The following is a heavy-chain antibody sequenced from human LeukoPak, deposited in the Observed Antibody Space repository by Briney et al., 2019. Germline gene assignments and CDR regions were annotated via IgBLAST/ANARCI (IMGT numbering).Heavy chain of an antibody. CDR1: GFTVSRNY. D-gene: IGHD5-18*01. CDR3: ARDGGGYNSGYYYYFMDV. V-gene: IGHV3-53*01. Sequence: GGSLRLSCAASGFTVSRNYMSWVRQAPGKGLEWVSVIYTGGTTYYADSAKGRFTISRDNSKNTLYLQMNSLRAEDTAVYYCARDGGGYNSGYYYYFMDVWGQGTTVTVSS. CDR2: IYTGGTT. J-gene: IGHJ6*02.